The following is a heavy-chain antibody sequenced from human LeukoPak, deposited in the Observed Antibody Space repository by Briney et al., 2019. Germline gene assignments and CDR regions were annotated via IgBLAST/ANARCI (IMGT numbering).Heavy chain of an antibody. CDR1: GYTFTSYG. CDR3: AREWNVVVVAATNYYGMDV. D-gene: IGHD2-15*01. J-gene: IGHJ6*02. CDR2: ISAYNGNT. Sequence: ASVKVSCKASGYTFTSYGISWVRQAPGQGLEWMGWISAYNGNTNYAQKLQGRVTMTTDTSTSTAYMELRSLRSDDTAVYYCAREWNVVVVAATNYYGMDVWGQGTTVTVSS. V-gene: IGHV1-18*01.